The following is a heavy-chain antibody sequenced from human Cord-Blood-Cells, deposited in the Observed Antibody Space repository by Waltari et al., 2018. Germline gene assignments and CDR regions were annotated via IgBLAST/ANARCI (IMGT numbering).Heavy chain of an antibody. D-gene: IGHD5-18*01. Sequence: QMQLVQSGAEVKKTGSSVKVSCKASGYTFTYSHLHWVRQDPGQALEWMGVITPFNGNTNYAQKFQDRVTITRDRSMSTAYMELSSLRSEDTAMYYCTSPDTAMVSDAFDIWGQGTMVTVSS. CDR2: ITPFNGNT. V-gene: IGHV1-45*02. CDR1: GYTFTYSH. CDR3: TSPDTAMVSDAFDI. J-gene: IGHJ3*02.